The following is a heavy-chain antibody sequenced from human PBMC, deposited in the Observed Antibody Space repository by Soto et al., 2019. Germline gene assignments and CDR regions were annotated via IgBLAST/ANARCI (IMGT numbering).Heavy chain of an antibody. V-gene: IGHV1-46*03. CDR3: ASGYLRDLHCFYTRRTYDLYGKYV. J-gene: IGHJ3*01. CDR1: CSTFTSYD. CDR2: ITPSAGST. D-gene: IGHD2-2*02. Sequence: GASVKDSSKVSCSTFTSYDMYWVRQAPDQGTERIGIITPSAGSTSYAQKFQGRVTMTRDTSTSTVYMELSSLRSEDTAVYYCASGYLRDLHCFYTRRTYDLYGKYVRSQGTKVTGS.